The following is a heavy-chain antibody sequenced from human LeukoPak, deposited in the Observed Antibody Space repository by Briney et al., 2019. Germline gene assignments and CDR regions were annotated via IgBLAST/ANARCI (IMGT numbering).Heavy chain of an antibody. Sequence: GESLKISCKGSGYSFTDYWIGWVRQTPGQGLEWMGIIYPGDSDTRYSPSFQGQVTISADKSLSTAYLQWSTLKASDTAMYYCARRFSTFGFFDFWGQGTLVTVSS. CDR3: ARRFSTFGFFDF. D-gene: IGHD2-2*01. CDR1: GYSFTDYW. CDR2: IYPGDSDT. J-gene: IGHJ4*02. V-gene: IGHV5-51*01.